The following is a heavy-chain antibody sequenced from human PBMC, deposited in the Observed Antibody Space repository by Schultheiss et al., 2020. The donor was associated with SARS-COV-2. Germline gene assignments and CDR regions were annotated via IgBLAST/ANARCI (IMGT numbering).Heavy chain of an antibody. J-gene: IGHJ4*02. D-gene: IGHD5-12*01. CDR2: IYTSGST. CDR3: ARLGYSGYDQSHS. Sequence: SETLSLTCAVSGYSISSGYYWGWIRQPAGKGLEWIGRIYTSGSTNYNPSLKSRVTISVDTSKNQFSLKLSSVTAADTAVYYCARLGYSGYDQSHSWGQGTLVTVSS. V-gene: IGHV4-38-2*01. CDR1: GYSISSGYY.